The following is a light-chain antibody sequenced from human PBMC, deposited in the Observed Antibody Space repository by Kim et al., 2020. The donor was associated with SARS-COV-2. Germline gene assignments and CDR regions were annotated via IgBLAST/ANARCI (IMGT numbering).Light chain of an antibody. CDR3: GTWDSSLRGAV. CDR1: SSNIGNNY. J-gene: IGLJ7*01. CDR2: DND. V-gene: IGLV1-51*01. Sequence: GQKVTISCSGSSSNIGNNYVSWYQQLPGTAPKLLIYDNDKRPSGIPDRFSGSKSDTSATLGITGLQTGDEADYYCGTWDSSLRGAVFGGGTKVTVL.